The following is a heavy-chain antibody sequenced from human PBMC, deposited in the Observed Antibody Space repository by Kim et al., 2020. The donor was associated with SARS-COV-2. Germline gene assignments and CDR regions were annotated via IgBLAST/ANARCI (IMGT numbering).Heavy chain of an antibody. J-gene: IGHJ3*02. V-gene: IGHV4-59*01. CDR2: IYYSGST. CDR1: GGSISSYY. Sequence: SETLSLTCTVSGGSISSYYWSWIRQPPGKGLEWIGYIYYSGSTNYNPSLKSRVTISVDTSKNQFSLKLSSVTAADTAVYYCARIIAAGGDAFDIWGQGTMVTVSS. D-gene: IGHD6-25*01. CDR3: ARIIAAGGDAFDI.